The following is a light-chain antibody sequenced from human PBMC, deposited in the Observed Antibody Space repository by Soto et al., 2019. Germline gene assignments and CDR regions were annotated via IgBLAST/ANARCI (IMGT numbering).Light chain of an antibody. CDR2: GAS. V-gene: IGKV3-15*01. CDR1: QSVSSN. J-gene: IGKJ2*01. Sequence: EIVMTQSPATLSVSPGERATLSCRASQSVSSNLAWYQQKPGQAPRLLIYGASTRATGIPARFSGSGSGTEFTLTISSLQSEDFAVYYCQQDNNWPPYTFGQGTKLDIK. CDR3: QQDNNWPPYT.